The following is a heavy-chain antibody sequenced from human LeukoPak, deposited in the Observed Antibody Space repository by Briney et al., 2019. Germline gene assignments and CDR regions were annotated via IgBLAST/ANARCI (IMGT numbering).Heavy chain of an antibody. CDR1: GYTFTGYY. CDR3: ARGSPRSWNERYYHYYMDV. J-gene: IGHJ6*03. V-gene: IGHV1-2*02. CDR2: INPNSGGT. D-gene: IGHD1-1*01. Sequence: ASVKVSCKASGYTFTGYYMHWVRQAPGQGLEWMGWINPNSGGTNYAQKFQGRVTMTRDTSISTAYMELSRLRSDDTAVYYCARGSPRSWNERYYHYYMDVWGKGTTVTVSS.